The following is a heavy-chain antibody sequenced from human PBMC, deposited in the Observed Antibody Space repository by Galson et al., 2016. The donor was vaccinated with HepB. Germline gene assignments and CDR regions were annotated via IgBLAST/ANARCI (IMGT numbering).Heavy chain of an antibody. CDR2: ISAHNGDT. J-gene: IGHJ4*02. CDR1: GYTFTTNG. V-gene: IGHV1-18*04. Sequence: SVKVSCKASGYTFTTNGITWVRQAPGQGLEWMGWISAHNGDTNSPENVQGRVTLTTDASTRTAYLELRSLRSDDTAIYYRAKDRDRSLDYWGQGTLVTVSS. D-gene: IGHD5-24*01. CDR3: AKDRDRSLDY.